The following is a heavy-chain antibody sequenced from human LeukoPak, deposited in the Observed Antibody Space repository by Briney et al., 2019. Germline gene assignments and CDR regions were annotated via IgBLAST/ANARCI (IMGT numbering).Heavy chain of an antibody. J-gene: IGHJ5*02. CDR1: GATFSSYA. Sequence: SVKLSCKASGATFSSYAISWVRQAPGQGLEWMGGIIPIFGTANYAQKFQGRVTITADETTSTAYMELSSLRSEDTAVYYCERSYYYGSGSYSNWFDPWGQGTLVTVSS. V-gene: IGHV1-69*13. D-gene: IGHD3-10*01. CDR2: IIPIFGTA. CDR3: ERSYYYGSGSYSNWFDP.